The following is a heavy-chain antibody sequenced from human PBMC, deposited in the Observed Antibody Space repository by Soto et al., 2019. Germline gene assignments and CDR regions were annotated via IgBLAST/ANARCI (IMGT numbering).Heavy chain of an antibody. J-gene: IGHJ2*01. Sequence: QVQLVQSGAEVKKPGSSVNVSCKASGGTLNNYAISWVRQAPGQGLEWMGGIIPIFGTTNYAQKFKGRVKITADDSKNTAYMELSSLTSDDTAIYYCAWRGESCGGDCYSHWFFDLWGRGTLVSVTS. CDR3: AWRGESCGGDCYSHWFFDL. D-gene: IGHD2-21*02. CDR2: IIPIFGTT. V-gene: IGHV1-69*01. CDR1: GGTLNNYA.